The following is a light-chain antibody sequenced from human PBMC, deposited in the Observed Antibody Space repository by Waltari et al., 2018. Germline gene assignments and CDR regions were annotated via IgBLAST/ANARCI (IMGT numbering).Light chain of an antibody. CDR2: DDS. Sequence: SYMVTQPPSVSVAQGQTATISCEGNNLGGKSVHWYQLRPGHAPVLVVHDDSDRPSGIPERFSGSNSGNAATLTISRVEAGDEADYHCQVFDASSDVLFGGGTKLTVL. J-gene: IGLJ2*01. V-gene: IGLV3-21*02. CDR3: QVFDASSDVL. CDR1: NLGGKS.